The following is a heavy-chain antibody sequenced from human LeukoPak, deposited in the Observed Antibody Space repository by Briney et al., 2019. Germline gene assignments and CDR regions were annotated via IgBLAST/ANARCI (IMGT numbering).Heavy chain of an antibody. V-gene: IGHV4-4*02. CDR3: ARVYYSSSYDYWYFDL. CDR2: IHHSGST. D-gene: IGHD6-13*01. J-gene: IGHJ2*01. CDR1: GDSISSNYW. Sequence: PSETLSLTCAVSGDSISSNYWWTWVRQPPGKGLEWIGEIHHSGSTNYSPSLKSRVTISVDTSKNQFSLKLSSVTAADTAVYYCARVYYSSSYDYWYFDLWGRGTLVTVSS.